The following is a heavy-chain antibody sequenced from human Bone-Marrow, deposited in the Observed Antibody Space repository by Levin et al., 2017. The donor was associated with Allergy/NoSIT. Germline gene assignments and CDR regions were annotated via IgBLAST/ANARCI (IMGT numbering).Heavy chain of an antibody. J-gene: IGHJ4*02. D-gene: IGHD3-10*01. Sequence: VASVKVSCKASGYTFTSSQINWVRQAPGQGPEWLGWMNPQSGDTGSPQKFQGRLTMTRDTSMSTAYMELTSLTSEDTAVYYCARERFGSGSSDYWGQGTLVTVSS. V-gene: IGHV1-8*01. CDR2: MNPQSGDT. CDR1: GYTFTSSQ. CDR3: ARERFGSGSSDY.